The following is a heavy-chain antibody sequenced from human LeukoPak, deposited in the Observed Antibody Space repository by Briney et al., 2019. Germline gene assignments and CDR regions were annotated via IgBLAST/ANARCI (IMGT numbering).Heavy chain of an antibody. CDR2: ISGSGGST. Sequence: GGSLRPSCAASGFTFSNYAMNWVRQAPGKGLEWVSLISGSGGSTYYADSVKGRFTISRDNSMNTLYLEMNSLRAEDTAIYYCAKLRMVGSTTGPFDYWGQGTLVTVSS. CDR3: AKLRMVGSTTGPFDY. V-gene: IGHV3-23*01. D-gene: IGHD1-26*01. J-gene: IGHJ4*02. CDR1: GFTFSNYA.